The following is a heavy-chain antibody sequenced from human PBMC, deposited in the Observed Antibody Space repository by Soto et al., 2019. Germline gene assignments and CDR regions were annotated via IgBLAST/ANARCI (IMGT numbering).Heavy chain of an antibody. D-gene: IGHD4-17*01. V-gene: IGHV4-30-4*01. CDR3: AREPTLYGDHRYFDL. J-gene: IGHJ2*01. Sequence: QVQLQESGSGLVKPSQTLSLTCTVSGGSISSGDYYWSWIRQPPGKGLEWIGYIYYSGSTYYNPSLKSRVTISVDTSKNQFPLKLSSVTAADTAVYYCAREPTLYGDHRYFDLWGRGTLVTVSS. CDR2: IYYSGST. CDR1: GGSISSGDYY.